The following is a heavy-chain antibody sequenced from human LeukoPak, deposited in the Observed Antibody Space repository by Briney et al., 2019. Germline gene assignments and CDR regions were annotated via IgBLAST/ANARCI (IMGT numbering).Heavy chain of an antibody. J-gene: IGHJ4*02. V-gene: IGHV1-2*02. CDR1: GYSFTNYD. Sequence: ASVKVSCKTSGYSFTNYDINWVRQATGQGLEWMGWMSPNSGGTNYAQKFQGRVTVTRDTSISTAYMELSRLRSDDTAVYYCARDLGYCSSTSCLYYFDYWGQGTLVTVSS. CDR2: MSPNSGGT. D-gene: IGHD2-2*01. CDR3: ARDLGYCSSTSCLYYFDY.